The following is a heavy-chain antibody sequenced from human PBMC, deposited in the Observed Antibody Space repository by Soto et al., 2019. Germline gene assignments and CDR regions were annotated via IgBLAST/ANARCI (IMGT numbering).Heavy chain of an antibody. CDR3: ARDRKYNWNYDWFDP. J-gene: IGHJ5*02. CDR2: ITGSSSYI. V-gene: IGHV3-21*01. CDR1: GFTFSDYS. Sequence: LRLSCEASGFTFSDYSMNWVRQAPGKGLEWVSSITGSSSYIYYADSVKGRFTISRDNAKNSLYLQMNSLRAEDTAVYYCARDRKYNWNYDWFDPWGQGTLVTVSS. D-gene: IGHD1-7*01.